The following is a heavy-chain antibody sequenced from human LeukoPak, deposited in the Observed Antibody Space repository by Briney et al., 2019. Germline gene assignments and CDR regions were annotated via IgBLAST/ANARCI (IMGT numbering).Heavy chain of an antibody. CDR2: ISGDGRTT. CDR1: GFTLSNNA. J-gene: IGHJ3*01. V-gene: IGHV3-23*01. Sequence: GGSLRLSCVASGFTLSNNAMTWVRQGPGKGLEWVSSISGDGRTTYYADSVKGRFTISRDDSMNTVYLQMNSLRVEDTALYYCAKDGGRAAPGTSDLWGQGTMVTISS. CDR3: AKDGGRAAPGTSDL. D-gene: IGHD6-13*01.